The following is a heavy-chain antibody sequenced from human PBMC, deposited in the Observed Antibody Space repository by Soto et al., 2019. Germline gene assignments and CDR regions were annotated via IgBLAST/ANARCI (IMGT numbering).Heavy chain of an antibody. CDR2: IIPIFGTA. J-gene: IGHJ6*02. CDR3: AIDLTPNYSNYPPRYYYYYGMDV. CDR1: GGTFSSYA. V-gene: IGHV1-69*12. D-gene: IGHD4-4*01. Sequence: QVQLVQSGAEVKKPGSSVKVSCKASGGTFSSYAISWVRQAPGQGLEWMGGIIPIFGTANYAQKFQGRVTITADESTSTAYMELSSLRSEDTAVYYCAIDLTPNYSNYPPRYYYYYGMDVWGQGTTVTVSS.